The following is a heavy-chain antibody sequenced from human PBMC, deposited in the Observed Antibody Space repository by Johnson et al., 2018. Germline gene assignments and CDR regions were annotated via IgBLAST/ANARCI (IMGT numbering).Heavy chain of an antibody. Sequence: GFTFSSYGMHWVRQAPGKGLEWVAVIWYDGSNKYYADSVKGRFTISRDNSKNTLYLQMNSLRAEDTAVYYCARGPHVVLRYSPGAFEIWGQGTLVTVAS. D-gene: IGHD3-9*01. J-gene: IGHJ3*02. V-gene: IGHV3-33*01. CDR2: IWYDGSNK. CDR3: ARGPHVVLRYSPGAFEI. CDR1: GFTFSSYG.